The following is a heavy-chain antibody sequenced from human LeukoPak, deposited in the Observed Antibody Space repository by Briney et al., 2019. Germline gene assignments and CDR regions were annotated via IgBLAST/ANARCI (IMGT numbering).Heavy chain of an antibody. CDR2: IYPGDSDT. Sequence: GESLKISCKSSGYSFTSYWIGWVRQMPGKGLEWMGIIYPGDSDTRYSPSFQGQVTISADKSISTAYLQWSSLKASDTAMYYCARQVGYCSSTSCFPYYYYMDVWGKGTTVTVSS. D-gene: IGHD2-2*01. CDR1: GYSFTSYW. CDR3: ARQVGYCSSTSCFPYYYYMDV. V-gene: IGHV5-51*01. J-gene: IGHJ6*03.